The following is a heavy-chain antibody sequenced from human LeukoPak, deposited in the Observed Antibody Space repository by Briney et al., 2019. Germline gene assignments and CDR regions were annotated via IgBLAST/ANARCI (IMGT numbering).Heavy chain of an antibody. CDR3: EVYTNDYYYYMDV. CDR2: IYYSGST. D-gene: IGHD2-8*01. Sequence: TSETLSLTCTVSGGSISSSSYYWGWIRQPPGKGLEWIGSIYYSGSTYYNPSLKSRVTISVDTSKNQFSLKLSSVTAADTAVYYCEVYTNDYYYYMDVWGKGTTVTVSS. J-gene: IGHJ6*03. V-gene: IGHV4-39*01. CDR1: GGSISSSSYY.